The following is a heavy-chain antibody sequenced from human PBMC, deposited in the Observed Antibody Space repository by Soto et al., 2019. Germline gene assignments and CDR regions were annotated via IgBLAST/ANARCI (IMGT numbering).Heavy chain of an antibody. CDR1: GYSFTSYW. V-gene: IGHV5-51*01. Sequence: GESLKISCKGSGYSFTSYWIGWVRQMPGKGLEWMGIIYPGDSDTRYSPSFQGQVTISADKSISTAYLQWSSLKASDTAMYYCARQGTLWFGELLYHFDYWGQGTLVTVSS. CDR2: IYPGDSDT. CDR3: ARQGTLWFGELLYHFDY. D-gene: IGHD3-10*01. J-gene: IGHJ4*02.